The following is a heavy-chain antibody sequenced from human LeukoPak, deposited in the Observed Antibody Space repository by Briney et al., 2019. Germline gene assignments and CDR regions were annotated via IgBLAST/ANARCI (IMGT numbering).Heavy chain of an antibody. V-gene: IGHV1-18*04. J-gene: IGHJ4*02. CDR1: GYTLTTYH. CDR3: ASGPGAYFDY. Sequence: GASVKVSCRASGYTLTTYHISWVRQAPGQGLEWMGWISAYNGNTNYAQKLQGRVTLTMDTSTSTAYMELRSPRSDDTALYYCASGPGAYFDYWGLGTLVTVSS. D-gene: IGHD2-8*02. CDR2: ISAYNGNT.